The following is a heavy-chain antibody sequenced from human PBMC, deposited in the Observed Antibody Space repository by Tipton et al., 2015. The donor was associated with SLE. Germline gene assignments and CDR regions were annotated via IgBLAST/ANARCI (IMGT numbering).Heavy chain of an antibody. CDR3: ARLHFIFAGIDV. Sequence: TLSLTCAVYGGSFNDYYWSWIRQPPKQGLEWIGWIYHTGSTDYNPSLKSRVTISVDTSKNQFSLRLTSVTAADTAVYYCARLHFIFAGIDVWGKGTAVTVSS. D-gene: IGHD3-3*01. CDR2: IYHTGST. J-gene: IGHJ6*04. CDR1: GGSFNDYY. V-gene: IGHV4-34*01.